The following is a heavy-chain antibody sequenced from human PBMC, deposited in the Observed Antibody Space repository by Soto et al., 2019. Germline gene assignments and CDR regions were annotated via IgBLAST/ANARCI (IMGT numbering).Heavy chain of an antibody. CDR3: ARDKTIILDYGDYVGGGWFDP. CDR1: GGSISSGGYY. Sequence: QVQLQESGPGPVKPSQTLSLTCTVSGGSISSGGYYWSWIRQHPGKGLEWIGYIYYSGSTYYNPSLKSRVTISVDTSKNQFSLKLSSVTAADTAVYYCARDKTIILDYGDYVGGGWFDPWGQGTLVTVSS. D-gene: IGHD4-17*01. CDR2: IYYSGST. J-gene: IGHJ5*02. V-gene: IGHV4-31*03.